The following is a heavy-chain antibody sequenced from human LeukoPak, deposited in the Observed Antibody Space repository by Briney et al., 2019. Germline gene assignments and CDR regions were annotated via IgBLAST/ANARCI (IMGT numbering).Heavy chain of an antibody. CDR2: INPNSGGT. CDR3: AAAHSGGKTGYFDY. J-gene: IGHJ4*02. V-gene: IGHV1-2*02. D-gene: IGHD2-15*01. Sequence: ASVKVSCKASGYTFTGYCMHWVRQAPGQGLEWMGWINPNSGGTNYAQKFQGRVTMTRDTSISTAYMELSRLRSDDTAVYYCAAAHSGGKTGYFDYWGQGTLVTVSS. CDR1: GYTFTGYC.